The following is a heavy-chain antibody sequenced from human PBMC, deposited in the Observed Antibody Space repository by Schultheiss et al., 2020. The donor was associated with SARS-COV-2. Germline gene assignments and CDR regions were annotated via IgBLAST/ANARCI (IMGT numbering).Heavy chain of an antibody. CDR1: GGSFSGYY. D-gene: IGHD3-10*01. V-gene: IGHV4-34*01. J-gene: IGHJ6*02. CDR2: INHSGST. CDR3: ARGPTYYYGSGSYPPLPGYYYYGMDV. Sequence: SETLSLTCAVYGGSFSGYYWSWIRQPPGKGLEWIGEINHSGSTNYNPSLKSRVTISVDTSKNQFSLKLSSVTAADTAVYYCARGPTYYYGSGSYPPLPGYYYYGMDVWGQGTTVTVSS.